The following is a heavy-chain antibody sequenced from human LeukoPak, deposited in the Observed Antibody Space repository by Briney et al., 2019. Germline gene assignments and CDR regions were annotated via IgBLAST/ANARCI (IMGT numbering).Heavy chain of an antibody. V-gene: IGHV1-2*02. Sequence: ASVKVSCKASGYTFTGYYMHWVRQAPGQGLEWMGWINPNSGGTNYAQKFQGRVTMTRDTSISTAYMELSRLRSDDTAVYYCAREEQSSSPLFDYWGQGTLVTVS. D-gene: IGHD6-6*01. CDR2: INPNSGGT. CDR3: AREEQSSSPLFDY. CDR1: GYTFTGYY. J-gene: IGHJ4*02.